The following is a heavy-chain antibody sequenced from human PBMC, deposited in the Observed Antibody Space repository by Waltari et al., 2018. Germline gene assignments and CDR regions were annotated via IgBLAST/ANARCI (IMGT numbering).Heavy chain of an antibody. CDR3: ASRPRYYDFRSGSYYYYYYMDV. Sequence: QVQLQQWGAGLLKPSATLSLTCAVYGGSFSGYYWSWIRQPPGKGLEWIGEINHSGSTNYNPSLKSRVTISVDTSKNQFSLKLSSVTAADTAVYYCASRPRYYDFRSGSYYYYYYMDVWGKGTTVTISS. V-gene: IGHV4-34*01. CDR1: GGSFSGYY. CDR2: INHSGST. D-gene: IGHD3-3*01. J-gene: IGHJ6*03.